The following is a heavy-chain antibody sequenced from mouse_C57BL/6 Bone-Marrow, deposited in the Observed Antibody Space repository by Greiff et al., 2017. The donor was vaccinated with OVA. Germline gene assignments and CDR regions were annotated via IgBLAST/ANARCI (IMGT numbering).Heavy chain of an antibody. J-gene: IGHJ2*01. Sequence: QVQLQQSGAELVKPGASVKMSCKASGYTFTTYPIEWMKQNPGQSLEWIGNFHPYNDDTKYNEKFKGKATLTVEKSSSTVYLKLSRLTSDDSAVYYCARGKDYYGIFDYWGQGTTLTVSS. CDR2: FHPYNDDT. V-gene: IGHV1-47*01. D-gene: IGHD2-1*01. CDR3: ARGKDYYGIFDY. CDR1: GYTFTTYP.